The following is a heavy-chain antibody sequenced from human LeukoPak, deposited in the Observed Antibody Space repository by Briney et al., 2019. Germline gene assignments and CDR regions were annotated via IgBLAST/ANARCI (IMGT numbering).Heavy chain of an antibody. V-gene: IGHV3-20*04. CDR1: GFTFDDYG. D-gene: IGHD4-17*01. CDR2: INWNGGST. J-gene: IGHJ4*02. Sequence: PGGSLRLSCAASGFTFDDYGMSWVRQAPGKGLEWVSGINWNGGSTGYADSVKGRFTISRDNAKNSLYLQMNSLRAEDTALYYCARGRDYGDYQGMAYYFDYWGQGTLVTVSS. CDR3: ARGRDYGDYQGMAYYFDY.